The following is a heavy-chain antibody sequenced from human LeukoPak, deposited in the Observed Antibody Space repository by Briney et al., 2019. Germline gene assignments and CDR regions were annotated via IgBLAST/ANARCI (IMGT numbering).Heavy chain of an antibody. CDR2: IYPGDSDT. D-gene: IGHD6-19*01. CDR1: GYSFTSYW. J-gene: IGHJ3*02. CDR3: ARPYSSGWYSESAFDI. Sequence: GESLKISCKGSGYSFTSYWIGWVRQMPGKGLEWMGIIYPGDSDTRYSPSFQGQVTISADKSISTAYLQWSSLKASDTAMYYCARPYSSGWYSESAFDIWGQGTMVTVSS. V-gene: IGHV5-51*01.